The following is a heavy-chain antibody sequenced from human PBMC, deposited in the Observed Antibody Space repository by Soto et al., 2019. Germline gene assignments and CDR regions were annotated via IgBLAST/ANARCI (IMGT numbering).Heavy chain of an antibody. D-gene: IGHD2-15*01. J-gene: IGHJ6*02. CDR2: IIPIFGKA. CDR3: TGVGFCSDRRCPGTDYCTDV. Sequence: LTVTCEYSVGTFTSYDIRSVRQAPGQGLEWMGWIIPIFGKANYAQKFQGRVTITADESTSTAHMELSSLRAGDTAVYYGTGVGFCSDRRCPGTDYCTDVWGQVTTGNVS. CDR1: VGTFTSYD. V-gene: IGHV1-69*01.